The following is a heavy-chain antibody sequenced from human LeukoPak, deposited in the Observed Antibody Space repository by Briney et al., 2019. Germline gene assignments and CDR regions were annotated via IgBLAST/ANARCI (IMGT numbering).Heavy chain of an antibody. V-gene: IGHV4-31*11. J-gene: IGHJ4*02. CDR3: ARVGPGRHYYDSSGYYYDFDY. CDR1: GDSISSYY. CDR2: IYYSGST. D-gene: IGHD3-22*01. Sequence: SETLSLTCAVSGDSISSYYWSWIRQHPGKGLEWIGYIYYSGSTYYNPSLKSRVTISVDTSKNQFSLKLSSVTAADTAVYYCARVGPGRHYYDSSGYYYDFDYWGQGTLVTVSS.